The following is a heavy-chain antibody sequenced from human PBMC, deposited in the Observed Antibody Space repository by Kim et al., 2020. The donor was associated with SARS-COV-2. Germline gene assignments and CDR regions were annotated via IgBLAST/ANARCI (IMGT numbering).Heavy chain of an antibody. V-gene: IGHV3-48*03. CDR2: ISRSGSTI. Sequence: GGSLRLSCAASGFTFSSYEMNWVRQAPGKGLEWVSYISRSGSTIYYADSVKGRFTISRDNAKNSLYLQMNSMRAEDTAVYYCAREGVKVVPAAIGAGGDYYYYYVDVWGKETRLPVSS. D-gene: IGHD2-2*02. J-gene: IGHJ6*03. CDR3: AREGVKVVPAAIGAGGDYYYYYVDV. CDR1: GFTFSSYE.